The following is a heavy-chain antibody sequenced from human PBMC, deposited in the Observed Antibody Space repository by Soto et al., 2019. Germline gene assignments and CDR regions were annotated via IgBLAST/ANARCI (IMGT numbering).Heavy chain of an antibody. CDR1: GFTFSSYA. CDR2: VSIGGST. CDR3: AKRRGAGGDFDY. D-gene: IGHD2-15*01. Sequence: PGGSLRLSCAASGFTFSSYAMGWVRQGPGKGLEWVAVVSIGGSTHYADSVRVRFTISRDNSKNTLSLQMNSLRAEDTAVYFCAKRRGAGGDFDYWGQGALVTVSS. J-gene: IGHJ4*02. V-gene: IGHV3-23*01.